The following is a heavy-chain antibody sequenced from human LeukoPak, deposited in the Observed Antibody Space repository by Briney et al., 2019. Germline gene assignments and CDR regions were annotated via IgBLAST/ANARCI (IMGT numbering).Heavy chain of an antibody. D-gene: IGHD3-9*01. J-gene: IGHJ4*02. CDR3: TTDESGLASYYDILTGYYISPRTSYFDY. CDR2: IKSKTDGGTT. V-gene: IGHV3-15*01. CDR1: GFTFSNAW. Sequence: GGSLRLSCAASGFTFSNAWMSWVRQAPGKGLEWVGRIKSKTDGGTTDYAAPVKGRFTISRDDSKNTLYLQMNSLKTEDTAVYYCTTDESGLASYYDILTGYYISPRTSYFDYWGQGTLVTVSS.